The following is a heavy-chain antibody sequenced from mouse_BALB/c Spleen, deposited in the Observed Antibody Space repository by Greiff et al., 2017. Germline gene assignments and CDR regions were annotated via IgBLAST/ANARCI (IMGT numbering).Heavy chain of an antibody. J-gene: IGHJ3*01. Sequence: QVQLQQSGAELVRPGTSVKVSCKASGYAFTNYLIEWVKQRPGQVLEWIGVINPGSGGTNYNEKFKGKATLTADKSSSTAYMQLSSLTSDDSAVYFCARRDYYGSGAYWGQGTLVTVSA. CDR2: INPGSGGT. D-gene: IGHD1-1*01. V-gene: IGHV1-54*01. CDR3: ARRDYYGSGAY. CDR1: GYAFTNYL.